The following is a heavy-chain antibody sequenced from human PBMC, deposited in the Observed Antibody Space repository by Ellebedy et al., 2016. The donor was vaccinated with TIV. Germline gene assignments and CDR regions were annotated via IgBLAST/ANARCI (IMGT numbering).Heavy chain of an antibody. V-gene: IGHV1-69*06. D-gene: IGHD3-16*02. CDR1: GDSYIRSF. CDR3: ARDGGLWNPRPKYFSYFGIRV. J-gene: IGHJ6*02. CDR2: VLPNTNTI. Sequence: AASVKVSCKASGDSYIRSFISWVRLGPGQGLEWMGGVLPNTNTIEYNQRFQGRVTISADRSTSTIYLEMSGLTSEDTAIYYCARDGGLWNPRPKYFSYFGIRVWGQGTAITVSS.